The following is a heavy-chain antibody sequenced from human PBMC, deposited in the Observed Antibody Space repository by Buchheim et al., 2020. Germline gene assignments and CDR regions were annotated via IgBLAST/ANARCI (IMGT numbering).Heavy chain of an antibody. CDR3: ARGAGGFDY. Sequence: QVQLVQSGAELKKPGVSVRVSCKASGYLFTDYAIHWVRQAPGQRLEWMGWIYGSGRKTKYSQSFQSRFSMTTDTSASTVYMELSSLTSEDTAVYYCARGAGGFDYWGQGT. V-gene: IGHV1-3*01. D-gene: IGHD3-10*01. CDR1: GYLFTDYA. J-gene: IGHJ4*02. CDR2: IYGSGRKT.